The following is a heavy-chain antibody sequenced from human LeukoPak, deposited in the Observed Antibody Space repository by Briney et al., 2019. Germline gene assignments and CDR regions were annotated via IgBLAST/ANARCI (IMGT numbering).Heavy chain of an antibody. D-gene: IGHD3-10*01. CDR1: GFSFSSFA. CDR2: ISGSGYDT. CDR3: AKDGGRGRGAFDV. J-gene: IGHJ3*01. Sequence: GGSLRLSCAASGFSFSSFALSWVRQAPRKGREGFSTISGSGYDTFYADSVKGRFTISRDNSKNTLFLQMHSLRAEDTATFYCAKDGGRGRGAFDVWGQGTTVTVSS. V-gene: IGHV3-23*01.